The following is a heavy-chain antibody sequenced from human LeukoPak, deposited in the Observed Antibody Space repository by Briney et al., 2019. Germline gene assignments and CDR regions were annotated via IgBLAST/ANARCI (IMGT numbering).Heavy chain of an antibody. J-gene: IGHJ4*02. CDR2: INHSGST. V-gene: IGHV4-34*01. CDR3: ARTNIAVVFGY. Sequence: SETLSLTCAVYGGSFSGYYWSWIRQPPGKGLEWIGEINHSGSTNYNPSLKSRVTISVDTSKNQFSLKLSSVTAADTAVYYCARTNIAVVFGYWSQGTLVTVSS. CDR1: GGSFSGYY. D-gene: IGHD2-15*01.